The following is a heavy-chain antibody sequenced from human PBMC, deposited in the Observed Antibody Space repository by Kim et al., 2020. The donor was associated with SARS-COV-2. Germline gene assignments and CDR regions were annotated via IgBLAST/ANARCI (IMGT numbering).Heavy chain of an antibody. V-gene: IGHV1-69*04. CDR3: ARGKSSSWYIDY. D-gene: IGHD6-13*01. Sequence: NYAQKFQGRVTITADKSTGTAYMELSSLRSEDTAVYYCARGKSSSWYIDYWGQGTLVTVSS. J-gene: IGHJ4*02.